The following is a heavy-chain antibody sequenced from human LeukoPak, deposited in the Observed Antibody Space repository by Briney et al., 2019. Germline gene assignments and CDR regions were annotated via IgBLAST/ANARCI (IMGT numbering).Heavy chain of an antibody. D-gene: IGHD4-17*01. V-gene: IGHV3-48*04. J-gene: IGHJ6*03. CDR3: GIPVTKDDYYYNMDV. CDR1: GFTFSSYG. Sequence: PGGSLRLSCAASGFTFSSYGMHWVRQAPGKGLEWISHISASGDIKEYADFLRGRFTISRDNARKSLYLEMNSLRAEDTAVYYCGIPVTKDDYYYNMDVWGQGTTVAVS. CDR2: ISASGDIK.